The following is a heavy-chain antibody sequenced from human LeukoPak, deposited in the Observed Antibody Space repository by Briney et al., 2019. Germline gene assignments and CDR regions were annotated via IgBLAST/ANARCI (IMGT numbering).Heavy chain of an antibody. J-gene: IGHJ5*02. CDR2: INHSGST. Sequence: SETLSLTCAVYGGSFSGYYWSWIRQPPGKGLEWIGEINHSGSTNYNPSLKSRVTISVDTSKNQFSLKLSSVTAADTAVYYCARLDPTSGWYSWFDPWGQGTLVTVSS. D-gene: IGHD6-19*01. V-gene: IGHV4-34*01. CDR3: ARLDPTSGWYSWFDP. CDR1: GGSFSGYY.